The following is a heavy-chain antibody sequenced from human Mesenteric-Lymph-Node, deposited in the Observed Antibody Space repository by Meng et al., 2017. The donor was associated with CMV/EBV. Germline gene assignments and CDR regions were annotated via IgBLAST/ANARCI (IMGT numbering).Heavy chain of an antibody. Sequence: GGSLRLSCAASGFTFSSYSMNWVRQAPGKGLEWVSSISGSGSYIYYADSVKGRFTISRDDSKNIVYLQMNSLGVEDTALYYCVVGHDSRKVAYWGQGTLVTVSS. CDR2: ISGSGSYI. CDR3: VVGHDSRKVAY. V-gene: IGHV3-21*04. J-gene: IGHJ4*02. CDR1: GFTFSSYS. D-gene: IGHD2-15*01.